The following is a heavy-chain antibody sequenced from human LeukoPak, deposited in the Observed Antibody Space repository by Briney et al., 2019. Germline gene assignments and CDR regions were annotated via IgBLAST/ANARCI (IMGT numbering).Heavy chain of an antibody. CDR1: GFTFDDYA. Sequence: PGGSLRLSCAASGFTFDDYAMHWVRQAPGKGLEWVSGISWNSGSIGYADSVKGRFTISRDNAKNSLYLQMNSLRAEDTALYYCAKDIPKHYYDSSGYLGAFDIWGQGTMVTVSS. CDR3: AKDIPKHYYDSSGYLGAFDI. D-gene: IGHD3-22*01. V-gene: IGHV3-9*01. CDR2: ISWNSGSI. J-gene: IGHJ3*02.